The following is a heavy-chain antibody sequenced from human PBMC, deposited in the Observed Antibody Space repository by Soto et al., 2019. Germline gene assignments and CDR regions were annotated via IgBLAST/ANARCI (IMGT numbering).Heavy chain of an antibody. CDR1: GFTFSTYG. Sequence: QVQLVESGGGMVQPGRSLRLSCATSGFTFSTYGMHWVRQAPGKGLEWVARIWYDGGKTFYADSVKGRFTISRDNSQNTLSLQMNSLGAEATAVYYCARGGLDDWGQGTTVTVSS. CDR3: ARGGLDD. J-gene: IGHJ6*02. V-gene: IGHV3-33*01. CDR2: IWYDGGKT.